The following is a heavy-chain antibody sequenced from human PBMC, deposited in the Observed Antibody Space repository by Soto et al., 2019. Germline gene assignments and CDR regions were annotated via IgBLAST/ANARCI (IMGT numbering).Heavy chain of an antibody. V-gene: IGHV1-2*02. CDR2: INPKSGAT. J-gene: IGHJ6*02. CDR3: VYYCAKANEGGDDYFRYGLYC. D-gene: IGHD2-21*02. CDR1: GYRFTGYG. Sequence: GASVKVSCPASGYRFTGYGLHWVRQAPGQGLQWMGWINPKSGATGYAQKFQGRVTMTREMSTNTAYLELSGLRSDDTADDTAVYYCAKANEGGDDYFRYGLYCWGQGSPVTVAS.